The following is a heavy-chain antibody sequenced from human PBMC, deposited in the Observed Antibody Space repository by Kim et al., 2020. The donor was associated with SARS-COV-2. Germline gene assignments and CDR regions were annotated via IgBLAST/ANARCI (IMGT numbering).Heavy chain of an antibody. V-gene: IGHV3-15*01. D-gene: IGHD6-13*01. J-gene: IGHJ1*01. CDR3: TTAGIAAAGVYI. Sequence: DYAAPVKGRFTISREDSKNTLYLQMNSLKTEDTAVYYCTTAGIAAAGVYIWGQGTLVTVSS.